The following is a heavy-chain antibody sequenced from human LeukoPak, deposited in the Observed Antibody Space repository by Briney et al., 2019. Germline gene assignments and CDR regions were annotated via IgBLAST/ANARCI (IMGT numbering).Heavy chain of an antibody. Sequence: SETLSLTCAVSGYSISSGYYWGWIRQPPGKGLEWIRTIYHNGNTYYNPSLKSRVTISVDTSKNQFSLKLSSVTAADTAVYYCARVRYNYGDSDYWGQGTLVTVSS. CDR1: GYSISSGYY. J-gene: IGHJ4*02. D-gene: IGHD5-18*01. V-gene: IGHV4-38-2*01. CDR2: IYHNGNT. CDR3: ARVRYNYGDSDY.